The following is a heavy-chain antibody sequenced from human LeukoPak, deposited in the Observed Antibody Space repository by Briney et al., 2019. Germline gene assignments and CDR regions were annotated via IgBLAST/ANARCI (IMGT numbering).Heavy chain of an antibody. Sequence: ASVKVSCKXSGYTFTGYYMHWVRQAPGQGLEWMGRINPNSGGTNYAQKFQGRVTMTRDTSISTAYMELSRLRSDDTAVYYCARVPPYSGSYFWGQGTLVTVSS. V-gene: IGHV1-2*06. J-gene: IGHJ4*02. CDR3: ARVPPYSGSYF. D-gene: IGHD1-26*01. CDR1: GYTFTGYY. CDR2: INPNSGGT.